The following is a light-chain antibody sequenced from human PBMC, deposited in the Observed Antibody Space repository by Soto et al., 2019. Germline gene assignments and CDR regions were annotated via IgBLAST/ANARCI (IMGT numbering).Light chain of an antibody. CDR3: QQLSRYPLT. CDR1: QALSNY. J-gene: IGKJ4*01. V-gene: IGKV1-9*01. CDR2: SAS. Sequence: DIQLTQSPSVLSASVGDTVTITCRASQALSNYLAWYQQKPGKAPDLLIYSASTLQSGVPSRFSGSGSETEFSLTIRALQPEDFATYYCQQLSRYPLTFGGETKVDIK.